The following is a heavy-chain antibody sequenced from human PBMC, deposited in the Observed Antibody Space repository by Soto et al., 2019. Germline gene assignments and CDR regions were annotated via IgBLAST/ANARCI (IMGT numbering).Heavy chain of an antibody. CDR3: ARGQIGGYAPPKYYFDY. CDR2: LDNDGTNT. Sequence: EVQLVESGGGLVQPGGSLRLSCAASGFTFSTYWMHWVRQAPGKGLVWVSRLDNDGTNTRYADSVKGRFTVSRDNGKNTVYLQMDSLRAEDTAVYYCARGQIGGYAPPKYYFDYWGQGTLVTVSS. D-gene: IGHD5-12*01. J-gene: IGHJ4*02. CDR1: GFTFSTYW. V-gene: IGHV3-74*01.